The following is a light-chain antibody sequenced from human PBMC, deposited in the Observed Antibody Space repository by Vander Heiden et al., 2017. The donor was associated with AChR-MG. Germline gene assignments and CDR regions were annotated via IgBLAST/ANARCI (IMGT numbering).Light chain of an antibody. J-gene: IGLJ3*02. CDR1: SPNTGANQH. Sequence: QSVLTQPPSVSRPPGHRGTISGSGCSPNTGANQHVHWHQHLTGKAATLRISGNSIRPSGAPDRSAGSKSGSSASLAITGLQAKDEADYYGQSFDSSLSIWVFGGGTKVTVL. V-gene: IGLV1-40*01. CDR2: GNS. CDR3: QSFDSSLSIWV.